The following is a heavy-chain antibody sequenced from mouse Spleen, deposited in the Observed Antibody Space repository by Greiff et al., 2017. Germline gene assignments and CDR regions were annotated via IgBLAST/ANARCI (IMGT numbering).Heavy chain of an antibody. Sequence: LMESGAELARPGASVKMSCKASGYTFTSYTMHWVKQRPGQGLEWIGYINPSSGYTKYNQKFKDKATLTADKSSSTAYMQLSSLTSEDSAVYYCARSNYGTAWFAYWGQGTLVTVSA. D-gene: IGHD2-1*01. V-gene: IGHV1-4*01. J-gene: IGHJ3*01. CDR3: ARSNYGTAWFAY. CDR2: INPSSGYT. CDR1: GYTFTSYT.